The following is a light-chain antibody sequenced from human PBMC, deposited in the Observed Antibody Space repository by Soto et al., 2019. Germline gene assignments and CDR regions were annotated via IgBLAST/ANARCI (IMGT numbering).Light chain of an antibody. CDR2: AAS. CDR1: QGISSY. Sequence: DIQLTQSPSFLSASVGDRVTITCRASQGISSYLAWYQQKPGKAPKLLIYAASTLQSGVPSRFSGSGSGTEFTLTISSLQPEDFATYYCQQRNSYHVFGPGTKVDIK. CDR3: QQRNSYHV. V-gene: IGKV1-9*01. J-gene: IGKJ3*01.